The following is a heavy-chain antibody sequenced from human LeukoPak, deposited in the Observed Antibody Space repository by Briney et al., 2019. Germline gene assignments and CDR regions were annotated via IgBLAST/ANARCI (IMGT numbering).Heavy chain of an antibody. CDR3: AREAYYDSSGHIGYWFDY. Sequence: PSGTLSLTCAVSGGSISSSNWWSWVRQPPGKGLEWIGEIYHSGSTNYNPSLKSRVTISVDKSKNQFSLKLSSVTAADTAVYYCAREAYYDSSGHIGYWFDYWGQGTLVTVSS. D-gene: IGHD3-22*01. V-gene: IGHV4-4*02. CDR1: GGSISSSNW. J-gene: IGHJ4*02. CDR2: IYHSGST.